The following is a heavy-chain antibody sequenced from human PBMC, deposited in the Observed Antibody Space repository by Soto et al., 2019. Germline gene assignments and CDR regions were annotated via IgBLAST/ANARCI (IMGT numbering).Heavy chain of an antibody. J-gene: IGHJ6*02. CDR3: TRDRRGYSPSSGGYYYGMDV. D-gene: IGHD2-15*01. CDR1: GFTFGDYT. CDR2: IRTKPYGGTT. Sequence: GGSLRLSCTASGFTFGDYTMSWFRQAPGKGLEWVGFIRTKPYGGTTEYAAPVKGRVSISRDDSKSIAFLQMNSLKTEDTAVYYCTRDRRGYSPSSGGYYYGMDVWGQGTTVTVSS. V-gene: IGHV3-49*03.